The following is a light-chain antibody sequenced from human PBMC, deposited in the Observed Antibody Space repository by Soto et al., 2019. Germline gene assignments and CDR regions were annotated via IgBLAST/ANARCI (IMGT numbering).Light chain of an antibody. V-gene: IGKV1-39*01. Sequence: DIQMTQSPSSLSASVGDRVTITCRASESINRHLNWYQQQPGKAPKLLIYAASSLQNGVPSRCSGSGSGTDVTLTISNLQPEDFATYYCQQSYSTLSITFGQGTRLEIK. CDR1: ESINRH. J-gene: IGKJ5*01. CDR2: AAS. CDR3: QQSYSTLSIT.